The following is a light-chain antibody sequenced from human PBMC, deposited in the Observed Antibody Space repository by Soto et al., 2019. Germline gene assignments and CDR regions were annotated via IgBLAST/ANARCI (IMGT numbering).Light chain of an antibody. CDR3: QQYGSSPR. CDR2: GAS. J-gene: IGKJ5*01. V-gene: IGKV3-20*01. Sequence: EIVLTQSPGTLSLSPVERATLSFRASQSVSSSYLAWYQQKPGQAPRLLIYGASSRATGIPDRFSGSGSGTDFTLTISRLEPEDFAVYYCQQYGSSPRFGQGTRLEIK. CDR1: QSVSSSY.